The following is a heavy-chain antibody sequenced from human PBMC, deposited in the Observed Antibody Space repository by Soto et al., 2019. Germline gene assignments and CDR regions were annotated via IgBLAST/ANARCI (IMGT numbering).Heavy chain of an antibody. Sequence: GSLRLSCAASGFTFSSYAMSWVRQAPGKGLEWVSAISGSGGSTYYADSVKGRFTISRDNSKNTLYLQMNSLRAEDTAVYYCATDTFITGTTNWFDPWGQGTLVTVSS. J-gene: IGHJ5*02. V-gene: IGHV3-23*01. CDR2: ISGSGGST. D-gene: IGHD1-7*01. CDR1: GFTFSSYA. CDR3: ATDTFITGTTNWFDP.